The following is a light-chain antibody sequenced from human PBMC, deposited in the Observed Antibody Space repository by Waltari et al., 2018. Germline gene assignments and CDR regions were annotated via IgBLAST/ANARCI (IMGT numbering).Light chain of an antibody. CDR1: SSDVGGYNY. Sequence: QSALTQPDSVSGSPGQSITISCTGTSSDVGGYNYVSWYQQHPGKAPKLMIYDVSNRPSGVSNRFSGSKSGNTASLTISGLQAEDEADYYCSSYTSSSTFWVFGGGTKLTVL. CDR2: DVS. J-gene: IGLJ3*02. CDR3: SSYTSSSTFWV. V-gene: IGLV2-14*03.